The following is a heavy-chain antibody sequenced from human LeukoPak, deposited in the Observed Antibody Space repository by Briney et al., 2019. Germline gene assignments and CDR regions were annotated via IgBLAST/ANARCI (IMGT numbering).Heavy chain of an antibody. Sequence: GGSLRLSCAASGFTFSSYWMNWARQAPGKGLEWVASINHNGNVNYYVDSVKGRFAISGDNAKNSLYLQMSNLRAEDTAVYFCARDLGYCTNGVCHTRFDYWGQGTLVAVSS. CDR2: INHNGNVN. D-gene: IGHD2-8*01. J-gene: IGHJ4*02. V-gene: IGHV3-7*03. CDR3: ARDLGYCTNGVCHTRFDY. CDR1: GFTFSSYW.